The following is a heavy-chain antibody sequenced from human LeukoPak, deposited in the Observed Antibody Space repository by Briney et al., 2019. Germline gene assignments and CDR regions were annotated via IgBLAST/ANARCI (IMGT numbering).Heavy chain of an antibody. D-gene: IGHD3-10*02. CDR3: ARDPTVCCSDY. Sequence: ASVKVSCKASGYTFTSYYMHWVRQAPGQGLEWMGIINPSGGSTSYAQKFQGRVTMTRDTSTSTVYMELSNLRSEDTAVYYCARDPTVCCSDYWGQGTLVTVSS. J-gene: IGHJ4*02. V-gene: IGHV1-46*01. CDR2: INPSGGST. CDR1: GYTFTSYY.